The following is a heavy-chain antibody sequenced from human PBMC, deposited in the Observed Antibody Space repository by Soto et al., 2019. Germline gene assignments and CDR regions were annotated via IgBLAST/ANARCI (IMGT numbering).Heavy chain of an antibody. J-gene: IGHJ6*03. CDR3: ARSYCSSTSCYYYYYYYMDV. CDR2: MNPNSGNT. V-gene: IGHV1-8*01. D-gene: IGHD2-2*01. CDR1: GYTFTSYD. Sequence: ASVKVSCKASGYTFTSYDINWVRQATGQGLEWMGWMNPNSGNTGYAQKFQGRVTMTRNTSISTAYMELGSLRSEDTAVYYCARSYCSSTSCYYYYYYYMDVWGKGTTVTVSS.